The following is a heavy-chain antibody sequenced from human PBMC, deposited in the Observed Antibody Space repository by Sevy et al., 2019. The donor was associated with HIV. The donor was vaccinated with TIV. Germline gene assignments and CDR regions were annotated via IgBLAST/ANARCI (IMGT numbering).Heavy chain of an antibody. V-gene: IGHV3-48*03. Sequence: GGSLRLSCTASGFTFSSYDMNWVRQAPGKGLEWVSKISSSGSSIHYADSVKGRFTISRDNAKNSLNLQMNSLRAEDTALYYCTRNGGAFDNGFDPWGQGTLVTVSS. J-gene: IGHJ5*02. CDR1: GFTFSSYD. CDR2: ISSSGSSI. D-gene: IGHD2-8*01. CDR3: TRNGGAFDNGFDP.